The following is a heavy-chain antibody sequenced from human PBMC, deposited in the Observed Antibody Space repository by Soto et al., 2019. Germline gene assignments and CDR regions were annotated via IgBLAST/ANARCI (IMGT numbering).Heavy chain of an antibody. CDR3: ARVRYGDFSFQY. J-gene: IGHJ4*02. V-gene: IGHV1-2*02. Sequence: QVHLVQSGAEVRKPGASVKVSCKASGYTFTTFHLHWVRLAPGQGLEWMGWINPDTGDSESGQKFQGRFTLTSDTSMTTSYMELSSLTSDDTAIYFCARVRYGDFSFQYWGQGTPVSVSS. D-gene: IGHD4-17*01. CDR1: GYTFTTFH. CDR2: INPDTGDS.